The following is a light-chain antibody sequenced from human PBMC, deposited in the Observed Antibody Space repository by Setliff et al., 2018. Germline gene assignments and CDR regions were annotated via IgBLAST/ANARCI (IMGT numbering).Light chain of an antibody. J-gene: IGLJ1*01. V-gene: IGLV2-14*03. CDR1: SRDVGGNKY. Sequence: QSALTQPASVSGSPGQSITISCTGTSRDVGGNKYVSWYQHHPGKAPKPIIYDVINRPSGVSNRFSGSKSGNTASLTISGLQTGDEADYYCNAYTSGSTYVFGTGTKVTVL. CDR3: NAYTSGSTYV. CDR2: DVI.